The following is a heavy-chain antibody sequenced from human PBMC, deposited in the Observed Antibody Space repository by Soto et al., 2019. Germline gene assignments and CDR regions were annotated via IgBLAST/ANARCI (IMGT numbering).Heavy chain of an antibody. CDR2: ISGSGGST. Sequence: GESLKISCAASGFTFSSYAMSWVRQAPGKGLEWVSAISGSGGSTYYADSVKGRFTISRDNSKNTLYLQMNSLRAEDTAVYYCAKDLAARDSSWYAFDIWGQGTMVTVSS. V-gene: IGHV3-23*01. J-gene: IGHJ3*02. CDR1: GFTFSSYA. D-gene: IGHD6-13*01. CDR3: AKDLAARDSSWYAFDI.